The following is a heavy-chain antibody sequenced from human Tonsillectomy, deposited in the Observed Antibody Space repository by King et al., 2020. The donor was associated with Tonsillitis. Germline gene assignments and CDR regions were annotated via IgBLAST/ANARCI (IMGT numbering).Heavy chain of an antibody. CDR3: ARVVWSSGWGFDY. V-gene: IGHV3-30-3*01. CDR2: ISYDGSNK. Sequence: QLVQSGGGVVQPGRSLRLSCAASGFTFSSYAMHWVRQAPGKGLEWVALISYDGSNKYYADSVKGRFTISRDNSKNTLYLQMNSLRAEDTAVYYCARVVWSSGWGFDYWGQGTLGTVSS. D-gene: IGHD6-19*01. J-gene: IGHJ4*02. CDR1: GFTFSSYA.